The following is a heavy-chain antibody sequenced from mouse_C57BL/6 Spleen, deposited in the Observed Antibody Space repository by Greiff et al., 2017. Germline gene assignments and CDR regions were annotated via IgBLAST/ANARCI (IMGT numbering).Heavy chain of an antibody. CDR3: ARQGYDYDGGYAMDY. V-gene: IGHV5-6*01. Sequence: VQLVESGGDLVKPGGSLKLSCAASGFTFSSYGMSWVRQTPDKRLEWVATISSGGSYTYYPDSVKGRFTISRDNAKNTLYLQMSSLKSEDTAMYYCARQGYDYDGGYAMDYWGQGTSVTVSS. CDR2: ISSGGSYT. D-gene: IGHD2-4*01. CDR1: GFTFSSYG. J-gene: IGHJ4*01.